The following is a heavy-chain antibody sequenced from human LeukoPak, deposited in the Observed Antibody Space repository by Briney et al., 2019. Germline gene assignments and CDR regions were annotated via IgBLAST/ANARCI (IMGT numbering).Heavy chain of an antibody. Sequence: PSETLSLTCTVSGGSISSYYWSWIRQPPGKGLEWIGYIYYSGSTNYNPSLKSRVTISVDTSKNQFSLKLSSVTAADTAVYYCARRAPYSYEWSTLDYWGQGTLVTVSS. CDR2: IYYSGST. CDR1: GGSISSYY. CDR3: ARRAPYSYEWSTLDY. D-gene: IGHD5-18*01. J-gene: IGHJ4*02. V-gene: IGHV4-59*08.